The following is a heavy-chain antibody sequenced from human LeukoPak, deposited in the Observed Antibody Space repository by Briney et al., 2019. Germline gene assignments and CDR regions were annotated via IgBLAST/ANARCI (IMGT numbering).Heavy chain of an antibody. CDR1: GYSISSGYY. CDR2: IYHSGST. D-gene: IGHD2-21*01. Sequence: SETLSLTCTVSGYSISSGYYWGWIRQPPGKGLEWIGSIYHSGSTNYNPSLKSRVTISVDTSKNQFSLMLSSVTAADTAVYYCARDRCGGDCFNWFDPWGQGTLVTVSS. CDR3: ARDRCGGDCFNWFDP. J-gene: IGHJ5*02. V-gene: IGHV4-38-2*02.